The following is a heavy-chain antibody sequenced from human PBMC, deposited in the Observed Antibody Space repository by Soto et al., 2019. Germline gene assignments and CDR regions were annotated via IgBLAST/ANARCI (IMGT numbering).Heavy chain of an antibody. CDR1: GGSISSSSYY. Sequence: QLQLQESGPGLVKPSETLSLTCTVSGGSISSSSYYWGWIRQPPGKGLEWIGSIYYSGSTYYNPSLKSRVTISVDTSKNQFPRKLSSVTAADTAVYYCARHISSSWYDPYYFDYWGQGTLVTVSS. J-gene: IGHJ4*02. CDR3: ARHISSSWYDPYYFDY. V-gene: IGHV4-39*01. D-gene: IGHD6-13*01. CDR2: IYYSGST.